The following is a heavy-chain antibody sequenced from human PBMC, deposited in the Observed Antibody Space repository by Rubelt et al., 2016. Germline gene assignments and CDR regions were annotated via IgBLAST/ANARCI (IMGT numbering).Heavy chain of an antibody. CDR1: GGSISSSSYY. CDR3: ARDWRQGVWAFDAFDI. D-gene: IGHD3-16*01. Sequence: LQLQESGPGLVKPSETLSLTCTVSGGSISSSSYYWGWLRQPPGKGLEWVSGINWNGGSTGYVDSVKGRFTISRDNAKKSLYLQMNSLRAEDTALDHCARDWRQGVWAFDAFDIWGQGTMVTVSS. V-gene: IGHV3-20*01. J-gene: IGHJ3*02. CDR2: INWNGGST.